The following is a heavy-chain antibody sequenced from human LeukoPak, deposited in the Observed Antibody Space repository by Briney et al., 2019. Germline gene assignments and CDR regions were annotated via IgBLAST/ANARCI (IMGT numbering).Heavy chain of an antibody. V-gene: IGHV3-48*01. D-gene: IGHD5-18*01. Sequence: PGGSLRLSCAASGFTFSSYSMNWVRQAPGKGLEWVSYISSSSSTIYYADSVKGRFTISRDNAKNSLYLQMNSLRAEDTAVYYCAKGYGLSYFDYWGQGTLVTVSS. CDR2: ISSSSSTI. J-gene: IGHJ4*02. CDR1: GFTFSSYS. CDR3: AKGYGLSYFDY.